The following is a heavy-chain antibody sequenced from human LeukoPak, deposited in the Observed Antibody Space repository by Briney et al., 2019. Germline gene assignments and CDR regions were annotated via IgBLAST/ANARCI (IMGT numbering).Heavy chain of an antibody. CDR2: MNPNSGNT. D-gene: IGHD3-10*01. CDR1: GYTFTSYD. CDR3: ARGRKRSGSLNWFDP. J-gene: IGHJ5*02. V-gene: IGHV1-8*03. Sequence: ASVKVSCKASGYTFTSYDINWVRQATGPGLEWMGWMNPNSGNTGYAQKFQGRVTITRNTSISTAYMELSSLRSEDTAVYYCARGRKRSGSLNWFDPWGQGTLVTVSS.